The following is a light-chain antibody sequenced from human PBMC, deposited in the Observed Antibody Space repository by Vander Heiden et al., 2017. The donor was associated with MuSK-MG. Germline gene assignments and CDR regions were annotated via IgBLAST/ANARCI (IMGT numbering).Light chain of an antibody. Sequence: SSEVPQPPSVSVSPGQTASIPCSGDKLGDTNVCWYRQKPGQSPVLVIFKDNKRPAGIPGRFSGYNSGNTATLTISGTQARDEDYYYGKAWDGSTVVFGGGTKRTVL. CDR3: KAWDGSTVV. J-gene: IGLJ3*02. CDR2: KDN. V-gene: IGLV3-1*01. CDR1: KLGDTN.